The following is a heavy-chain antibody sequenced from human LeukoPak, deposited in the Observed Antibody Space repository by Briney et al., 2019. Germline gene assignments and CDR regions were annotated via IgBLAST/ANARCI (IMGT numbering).Heavy chain of an antibody. CDR3: ARARDVAASDY. D-gene: IGHD5-24*01. V-gene: IGHV3-30-3*01. Sequence: GGSLRLSCASSGFTFSSYAMHWVRQAPGKGLEWVAVISYDGSNKYYADSVKGRFTISRDNSKNTLYLQMNSLRAEDTAVYYCARARDVAASDYWGQGTLVTVSS. J-gene: IGHJ4*02. CDR1: GFTFSSYA. CDR2: ISYDGSNK.